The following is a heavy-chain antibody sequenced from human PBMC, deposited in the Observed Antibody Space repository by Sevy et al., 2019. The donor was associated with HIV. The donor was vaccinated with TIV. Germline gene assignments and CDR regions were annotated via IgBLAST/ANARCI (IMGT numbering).Heavy chain of an antibody. CDR1: GFTFSDYW. D-gene: IGHD4-17*01. Sequence: GGSLRLSCAASGFTFSDYWMSWVRQAPGKGLEWVANIKQDGSEKYYVDSVKGRFTISRDNAKNSLYLQMNSLRAEDTAVYYCARETLTVTTALDYWGQRTLVTVSS. V-gene: IGHV3-7*01. CDR2: IKQDGSEK. CDR3: ARETLTVTTALDY. J-gene: IGHJ4*02.